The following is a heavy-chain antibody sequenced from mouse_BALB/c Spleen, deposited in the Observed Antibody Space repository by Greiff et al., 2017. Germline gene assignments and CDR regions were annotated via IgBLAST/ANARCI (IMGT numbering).Heavy chain of an antibody. CDR3: ARFYPFAY. J-gene: IGHJ3*01. D-gene: IGHD2-1*01. CDR1: GFTFTDYY. CDR2: IRNKANGYTT. V-gene: IGHV7-3*02. Sequence: EVKLMESGGGLVQPGGSLRLSCATSGFTFTDYYMSWVRQPPGKALEWLGFIRNKANGYTTEYSASVKVRFTISRDNSQSILYLQMNTLRAEDSATYYCARFYPFAYWGQGTLVTVSA.